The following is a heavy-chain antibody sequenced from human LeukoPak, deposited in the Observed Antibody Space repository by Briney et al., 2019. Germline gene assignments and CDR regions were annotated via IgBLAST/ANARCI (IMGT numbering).Heavy chain of an antibody. CDR2: IYYSGST. J-gene: IGHJ3*02. D-gene: IGHD2-2*01. Sequence: NPSETLSLTCTVSGGSISGYYWSWIRKPPGKGLEWIGYIYYSGSTNYNPSLKSRVTISVDTSKNQFSLKLSSVTAADTAVYYCAREVPAAEDAFDIWGQGTMVTVFS. V-gene: IGHV4-59*01. CDR1: GGSISGYY. CDR3: AREVPAAEDAFDI.